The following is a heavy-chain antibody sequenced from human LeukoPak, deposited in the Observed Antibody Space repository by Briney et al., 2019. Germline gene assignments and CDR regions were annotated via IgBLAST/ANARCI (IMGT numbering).Heavy chain of an antibody. CDR2: IRPMTGDT. CDR1: GYTFTSYA. V-gene: IGHV1-2*02. Sequence: AASVKVSCKASGYTFTSYAMNCVRQAPGQGLEWLGYIRPMTGDTNYAQKFQDRVTFSMDTSTATAYMELRSLRSDDTAFYYCGRVVQSFDPWGQGTLVTVSS. J-gene: IGHJ5*02. CDR3: GRVVQSFDP.